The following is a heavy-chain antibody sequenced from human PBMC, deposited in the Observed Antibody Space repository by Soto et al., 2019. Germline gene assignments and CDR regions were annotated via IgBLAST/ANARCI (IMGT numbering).Heavy chain of an antibody. CDR3: ARTSTRGYSGYDLDY. CDR1: GYTFTGYY. D-gene: IGHD5-12*01. V-gene: IGHV1-2*02. J-gene: IGHJ4*02. Sequence: ASVKVSCKASGYTFTGYYIHWVRQAPGQGLEWMGYINPNSADTNYAQMFQGGVTMTRDTSISTAYMELSRLRSDDTAVYYCARTSTRGYSGYDLDYWGQGTLVTVSS. CDR2: INPNSADT.